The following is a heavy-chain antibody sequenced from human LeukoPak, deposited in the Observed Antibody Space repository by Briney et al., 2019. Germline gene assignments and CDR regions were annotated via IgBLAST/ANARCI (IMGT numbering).Heavy chain of an antibody. D-gene: IGHD3-3*01. J-gene: IGHJ4*02. CDR1: GFTFSDYY. CDR2: ISGDGGST. CDR3: AKGGRILEWLLY. Sequence: PGGSLRLSCAASGFTFSDYYMTWIRQAPGKGLEWVSLISGDGGSTYYADSVKGRFTISRDNSKNSLYLQMNSLRTEDTALYYCAKGGRILEWLLYWGQGTLVTVSS. V-gene: IGHV3-43*02.